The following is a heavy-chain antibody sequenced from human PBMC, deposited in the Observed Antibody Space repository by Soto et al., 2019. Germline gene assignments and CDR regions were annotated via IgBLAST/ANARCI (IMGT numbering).Heavy chain of an antibody. CDR3: ARNQGTARNNYFYYADV. CDR1: EVTFNTHW. Sequence: EVQLEQSGGGLVQPGGSLRLSCIASEVTFNTHWMPWVRQAPGKGLELVANIKEDGAEKNYVGSVKGRFTISRDNAKNSLFLKMNSLRAEDSAVYYCARNQGTARNNYFYYADVWGGGSTVIVSS. D-gene: IGHD2-21*02. CDR2: IKEDGAEK. V-gene: IGHV3-7*01. J-gene: IGHJ6*03.